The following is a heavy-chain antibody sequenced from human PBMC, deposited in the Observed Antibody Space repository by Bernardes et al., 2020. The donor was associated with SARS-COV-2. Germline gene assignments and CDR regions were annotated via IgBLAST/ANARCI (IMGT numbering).Heavy chain of an antibody. Sequence: GGSLKISCKGSGYSFTSYWIGWVRQMPGKGLEWMGIIYPGDSDTRYSPSFQGQVTISADKSISTAYLQWSSLKASDTAMYYCARQIEYSYGWDYYYYGMDVWGQGTTVTVSS. D-gene: IGHD5-18*01. V-gene: IGHV5-51*01. CDR1: GYSFTSYW. CDR2: IYPGDSDT. CDR3: ARQIEYSYGWDYYYYGMDV. J-gene: IGHJ6*02.